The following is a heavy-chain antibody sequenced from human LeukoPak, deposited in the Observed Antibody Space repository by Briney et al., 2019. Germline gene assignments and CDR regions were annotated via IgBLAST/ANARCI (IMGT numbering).Heavy chain of an antibody. CDR2: IYYSGST. CDR3: ARGPRRSIVGALSRAFAI. D-gene: IGHD1-26*01. Sequence: SETLSLTCTVSGGSISSYYWSWIRQPPGKGLEWIGYIYYSGSTNYNPSLKSRVTISVDTSKNQFSLKLSSVTAADTAVYYCARGPRRSIVGALSRAFAIWGQGTMVTVSS. V-gene: IGHV4-59*12. J-gene: IGHJ3*02. CDR1: GGSISSYY.